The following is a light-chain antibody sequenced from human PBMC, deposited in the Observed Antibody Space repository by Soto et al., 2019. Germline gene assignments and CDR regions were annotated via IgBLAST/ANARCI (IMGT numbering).Light chain of an antibody. Sequence: GERATLSCRASQSVGSNYLAWYQQKPGQAPRLLIHGASSRATGIPDRFSGSGSGTDFILTISRLEPEDFAVYYCQQYGSSPWTFGQGTKVDIK. J-gene: IGKJ1*01. CDR1: QSVGSNY. CDR2: GAS. V-gene: IGKV3-20*01. CDR3: QQYGSSPWT.